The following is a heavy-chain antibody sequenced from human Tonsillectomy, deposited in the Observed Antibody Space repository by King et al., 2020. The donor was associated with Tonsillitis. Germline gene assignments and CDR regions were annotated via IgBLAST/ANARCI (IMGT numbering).Heavy chain of an antibody. V-gene: IGHV3-23*01. D-gene: IGHD6-13*01. J-gene: IGHJ6*03. CDR1: GFTFSNYA. CDR2: ISGSGYIT. Sequence: VHLLESGGGLVQPGGSLRLSCAASGFTFSNYAMTWVRQAPGKGLEWVSAISGSGYITYYADSVKGRFTISRDNSKNTLSLQMNNLRAEDTAIYYCAKSGGVAATGTFRSYYYYYMDV. CDR3: AKSGGVAATGTFRSYYYYYMDV.